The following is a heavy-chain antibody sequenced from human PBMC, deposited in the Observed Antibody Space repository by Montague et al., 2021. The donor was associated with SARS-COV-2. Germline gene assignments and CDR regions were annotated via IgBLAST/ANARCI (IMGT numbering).Heavy chain of an antibody. CDR1: GGSISSGGYY. CDR2: IYYSGST. V-gene: IGHV4-31*03. J-gene: IGHJ6*02. CDR3: ARVRWGEAARGTFYYGMDV. D-gene: IGHD6-13*01. Sequence: TLSLTCTVSGGSISSGGYYWSWIRQHPGKGLEWIGYIYYSGSTYYNPSLKSRVTMSVDTSKNQFSLKLSSVTAADTAVYYCARVRWGEAARGTFYYGMDVWGQGTTVTVSS.